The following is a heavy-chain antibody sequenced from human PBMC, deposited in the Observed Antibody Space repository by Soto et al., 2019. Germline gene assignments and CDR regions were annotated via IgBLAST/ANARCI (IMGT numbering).Heavy chain of an antibody. CDR3: AREANSWYSVDP. D-gene: IGHD6-13*01. Sequence: EVQLVESGGGLVKPGGSLRLYCAASGFTFSSYSMTWVRQAPGKGLEWVSSISSSSSYIYYADSVKGRFTISRDNAKNSLYLQMNSLRAEDTAVYYYAREANSWYSVDPWGQGTLVTVSS. CDR1: GFTFSSYS. CDR2: ISSSSSYI. V-gene: IGHV3-21*01. J-gene: IGHJ5*02.